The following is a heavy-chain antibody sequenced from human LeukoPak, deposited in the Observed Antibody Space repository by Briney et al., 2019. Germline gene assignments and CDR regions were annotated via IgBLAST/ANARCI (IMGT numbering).Heavy chain of an antibody. J-gene: IGHJ4*02. Sequence: SVKVSCKASGGTLRNYAISWVRQTPGQGLEWMGGLIPLFGRAEYAQKFQGRVTITADEPTNTAYMELNFLRSEDTAVYYCASPKENSDYYFDSWGQGTLVAVSA. CDR1: GGTLRNYA. CDR3: ASPKENSDYYFDS. D-gene: IGHD4-11*01. CDR2: LIPLFGRA. V-gene: IGHV1-69*13.